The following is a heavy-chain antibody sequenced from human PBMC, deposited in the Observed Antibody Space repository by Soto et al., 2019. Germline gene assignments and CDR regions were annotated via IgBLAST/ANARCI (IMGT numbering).Heavy chain of an antibody. CDR3: ARDSGTYGVYYYGMDV. CDR2: IKQDGSEK. D-gene: IGHD3-10*01. V-gene: IGHV3-7*03. Sequence: PGGSLRLFCAASGFTFSSYWMSWVRQAPGKGLEWVANIKQDGSEKYYVDSVKGRFTISRDNAKNSLYLQMNSLRAEDTAVYYCARDSGTYGVYYYGMDVWGQGTTVTVSS. J-gene: IGHJ6*02. CDR1: GFTFSSYW.